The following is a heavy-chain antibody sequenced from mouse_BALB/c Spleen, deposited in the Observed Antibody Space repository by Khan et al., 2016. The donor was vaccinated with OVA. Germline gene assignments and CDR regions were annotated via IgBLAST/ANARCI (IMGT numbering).Heavy chain of an antibody. D-gene: IGHD2-2*01. V-gene: IGHV1S135*01. Sequence: VQLQQSGPELMKPGDSVKISCKASGYSFTSYYIHWMMQSHGKSLEWIGYIDPFSGGTTYNQNFKGQATLTVNKYYRTYYILLSNLTSETTADYYCARHGFVAWFTYWGQGTLVTVSA. J-gene: IGHJ3*01. CDR2: IDPFSGGT. CDR1: GYSFTSYY. CDR3: ARHGFVAWFTY.